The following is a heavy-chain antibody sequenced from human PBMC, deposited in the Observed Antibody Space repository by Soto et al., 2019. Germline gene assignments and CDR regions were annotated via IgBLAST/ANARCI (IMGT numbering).Heavy chain of an antibody. J-gene: IGHJ3*02. CDR2: ISAYNGNT. CDR1: GYTCTSYG. D-gene: IGHD4-17*01. Sequence: QVQLVQSGAEVKKPGASVKVSCKASGYTCTSYGISWVRQAPGQGLEWMGGISAYNGNTNYAQKLQVRVTMTTDTSTSTAYMELRSLRSDDTAVYYCARDQTFRYYGGNPNLVATQIFDIWGQGTMVTVSS. CDR3: ARDQTFRYYGGNPNLVATQIFDI. V-gene: IGHV1-18*01.